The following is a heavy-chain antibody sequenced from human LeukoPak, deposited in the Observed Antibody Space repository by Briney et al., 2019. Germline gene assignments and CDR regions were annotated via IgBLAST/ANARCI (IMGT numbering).Heavy chain of an antibody. CDR3: ARGPYTDY. CDR2: ISSSSSSI. D-gene: IGHD4-11*01. CDR1: GFTFSSYS. V-gene: IGHV3-21*01. Sequence: GGSLRLSCAASGFTFSSYSMNWVRQTPGKGLNWVSSISSSSSSIYYADSVKGRFTITRDNAKNSLSLQMNSLRAEDTAVYYCARGPYTDYWGQGTLVTVSS. J-gene: IGHJ4*02.